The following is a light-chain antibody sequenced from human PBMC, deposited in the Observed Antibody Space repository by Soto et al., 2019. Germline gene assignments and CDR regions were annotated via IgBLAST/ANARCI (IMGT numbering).Light chain of an antibody. CDR3: QQSYSTFSWA. Sequence: IHMTRYDSTLSAPLGESVPITCRVSQSISSRLACYQQKTGKAPKLLIDAASSLQSGVPSRFSGSGSGTDFTLTISSLQPGDFATYYCQQSYSTFSWAFGQGTKVDI. J-gene: IGKJ1*01. V-gene: IGKV1-39*01. CDR1: QSISSR. CDR2: AAS.